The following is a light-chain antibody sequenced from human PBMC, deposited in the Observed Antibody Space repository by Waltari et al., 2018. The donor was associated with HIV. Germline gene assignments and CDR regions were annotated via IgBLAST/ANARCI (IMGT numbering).Light chain of an antibody. CDR3: QTWGTLNLV. J-gene: IGLJ3*02. CDR1: KLGDKY. V-gene: IGLV3-1*01. Sequence: SYELTQPPSVSVSPGQTASITCSGDKLGDKYGCWYQQKPGQSPVLVIYQDTKRPSGIPERFSGSNSGAERYLTISSLQSEDEADYYCQTWGTLNLVFGGGTKLTVL. CDR2: QDT.